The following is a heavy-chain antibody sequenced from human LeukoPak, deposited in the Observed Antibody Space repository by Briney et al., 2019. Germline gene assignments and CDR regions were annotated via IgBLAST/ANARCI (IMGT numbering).Heavy chain of an antibody. CDR2: INPNSGGT. CDR3: ARDPPRVTMVRGVNRGGY. D-gene: IGHD3-10*01. Sequence: ASVKVSCKASGYTFTGYYMHWVRQAPGQGLEWMGWINPNSGGTNYAQKFQGRVTMTRDTSISTAYMELSRLRSDDTAVHYCARDPPRVTMVRGVNRGGYWGQGTLVTVSS. J-gene: IGHJ4*02. CDR1: GYTFTGYY. V-gene: IGHV1-2*02.